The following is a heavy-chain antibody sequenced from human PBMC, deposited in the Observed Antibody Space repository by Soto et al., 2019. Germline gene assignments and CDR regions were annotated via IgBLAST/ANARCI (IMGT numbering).Heavy chain of an antibody. Sequence: ASVKVSFKVSGYTLTELSMHWVRQAPGKGLEWMGGFDPEDGETIYAQKFQGRVTMTEDTSTDTAYMELSSLRSEDTAVYYCATDLVPYAAFDIWGQGTMVTVSS. D-gene: IGHD2-2*01. J-gene: IGHJ3*02. CDR1: GYTLTELS. V-gene: IGHV1-24*01. CDR2: FDPEDGET. CDR3: ATDLVPYAAFDI.